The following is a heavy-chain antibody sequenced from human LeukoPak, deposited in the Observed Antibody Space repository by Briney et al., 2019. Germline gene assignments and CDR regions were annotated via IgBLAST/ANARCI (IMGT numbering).Heavy chain of an antibody. D-gene: IGHD3-10*01. CDR3: AKDQVVRGVNDAFDI. CDR1: GFTFDDYA. Sequence: GRSLRLSCAASGFTFDDYAMHWVRHAPGKGLEWVSGISWNSGSIGYADSVKGRFTISRDNAKNSLYLQMNSLRAEDTALYYCAKDQVVRGVNDAFDIWGQGTMVTVSS. J-gene: IGHJ3*02. CDR2: ISWNSGSI. V-gene: IGHV3-9*01.